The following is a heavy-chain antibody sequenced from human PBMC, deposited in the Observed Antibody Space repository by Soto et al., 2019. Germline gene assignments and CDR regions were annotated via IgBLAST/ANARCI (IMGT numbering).Heavy chain of an antibody. J-gene: IGHJ6*02. V-gene: IGHV3-53*01. Sequence: EVQLVESGGGLIQPGGSLRVSCAASEFTVSSNYMTWVRQAPGKGLEWVSVIDTAGRANYAESVKGRFTNSRDNSKNTLYLQMNSLRVEDTAVYYCARGATYYDFWSGHYTSYTYYGMDVGDQGTTVTVS. CDR2: IDTAGRA. CDR3: ARGATYYDFWSGHYTSYTYYGMDV. CDR1: EFTVSSNY. D-gene: IGHD3-3*01.